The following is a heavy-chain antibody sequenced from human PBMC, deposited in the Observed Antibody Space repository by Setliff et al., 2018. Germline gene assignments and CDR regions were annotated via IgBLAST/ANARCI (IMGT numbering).Heavy chain of an antibody. CDR1: GESISSTSYQ. Sequence: SETLSLTCTVSGESISSTSYQWGWVRQPPGKGLEWIGSIYYTGNAYYNPSLKSRVTISVDTSKNQFSLQVTSLAATDTALYFCARHEFVGGYYGSVTYRHLDYCGQGMLFTVSS. CDR3: ARHEFVGGYYGSVTYRHLDY. V-gene: IGHV4-39*01. CDR2: IYYTGNA. J-gene: IGHJ4*02. D-gene: IGHD3-10*01.